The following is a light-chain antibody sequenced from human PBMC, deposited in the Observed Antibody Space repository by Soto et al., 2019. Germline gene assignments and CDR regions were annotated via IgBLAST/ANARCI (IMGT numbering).Light chain of an antibody. Sequence: QSVLTQPPSVSGAPGQRVTISCTGSASNFGAGYDVHWYQQIPGTAPKLIIYEVSNRPSGVSNRFSGSKSGNTASLTISGLQAEDEADYYCSSYTTTDTYVFGTGTKLTVL. V-gene: IGLV1-40*01. CDR3: SSYTTTDTYV. J-gene: IGLJ1*01. CDR1: ASNFGAGYD. CDR2: EVS.